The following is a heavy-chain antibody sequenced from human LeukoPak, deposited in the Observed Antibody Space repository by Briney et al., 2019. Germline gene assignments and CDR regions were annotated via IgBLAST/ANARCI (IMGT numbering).Heavy chain of an antibody. CDR3: ARDKSIAAAVGDY. CDR2: ISYDGSNK. Sequence: GRSLRLSCAASGFTFSSYAMHWVRQAPGKGLEWVAVISYDGSNKYYADSVKGRFTISRDNSKNTLYLQMNSLRAEDTAVYYCARDKSIAAAVGDYWGQGTLVTVSS. V-gene: IGHV3-30-3*01. J-gene: IGHJ4*02. CDR1: GFTFSSYA. D-gene: IGHD6-13*01.